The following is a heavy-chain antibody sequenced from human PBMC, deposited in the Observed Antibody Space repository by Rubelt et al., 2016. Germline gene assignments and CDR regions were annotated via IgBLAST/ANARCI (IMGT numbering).Heavy chain of an antibody. CDR3: ARRNSGWYTPFDY. D-gene: IGHD6-19*01. J-gene: IGHJ4*02. Sequence: GWIRQPPGKGLEWIGSIYYSGSTYYNPSLKSRVTISVDTSKNQFSLKLSSVTAADTAVYYCARRNSGWYTPFDYWGQGTLVTVSS. V-gene: IGHV4-39*01. CDR2: IYYSGST.